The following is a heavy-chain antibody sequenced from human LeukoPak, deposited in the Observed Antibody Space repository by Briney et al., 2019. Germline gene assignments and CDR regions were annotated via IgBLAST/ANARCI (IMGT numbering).Heavy chain of an antibody. V-gene: IGHV1-2*02. D-gene: IGHD6-6*01. CDR3: ASPVQQLGGPGGFDP. J-gene: IGHJ5*02. CDR1: GYTFTGYY. CDR2: INPNSGGT. Sequence: ASVKVSCKASGYTFTGYYMHWVRQAPGQGLEWMGWINPNSGGTNYAQKFQGGLTMTRNTSISTAYMELSSLRSEDTAVYYCASPVQQLGGPGGFDPWGQGTLVTVSS.